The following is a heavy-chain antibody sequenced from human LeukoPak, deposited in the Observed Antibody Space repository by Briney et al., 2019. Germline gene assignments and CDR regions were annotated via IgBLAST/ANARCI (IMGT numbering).Heavy chain of an antibody. V-gene: IGHV3-30-3*01. Sequence: GSLRLSCAASGFTFSSYAMHWVRQAPGKGLEWVAVISYDGSNKYYADSVKGRFTISRDNSKNTLYLQMNSLRAEDTAVYYCARDPLPLVVVVAATLGGYFQHWGQGTLVTVSS. J-gene: IGHJ1*01. CDR2: ISYDGSNK. D-gene: IGHD2-15*01. CDR3: ARDPLPLVVVVAATLGGYFQH. CDR1: GFTFSSYA.